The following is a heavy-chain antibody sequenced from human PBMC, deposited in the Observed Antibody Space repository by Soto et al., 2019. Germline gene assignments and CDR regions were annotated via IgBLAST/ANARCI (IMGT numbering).Heavy chain of an antibody. CDR3: GKNYIQLYF. D-gene: IGHD5-18*01. CDR1: GFIFSSFA. Sequence: GGSLRLSCAASGFIFSSFAMTWVRQAPGKGLEWVSEIVGGDGGRSFTKYYADSVKGRFTVSKDNSKNMLYLEMNSLRAEDTAVYYCGKNYIQLYFGGQGTLVTVSS. CDR2: IVGGDGGRSFTK. V-gene: IGHV3-23*01. J-gene: IGHJ4*02.